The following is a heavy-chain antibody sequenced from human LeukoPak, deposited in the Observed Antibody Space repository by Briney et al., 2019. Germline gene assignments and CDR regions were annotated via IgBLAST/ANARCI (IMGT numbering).Heavy chain of an antibody. V-gene: IGHV3-23*03. CDR1: GFTFDDYG. D-gene: IGHD3-22*01. CDR2: IYSDNT. Sequence: GGSLRLSCAASGFTFDDYGMSWVRQAPGKGLGWVSFIYSDNTHYSDSVKGRFTISRDNSKNTLYLQMHSLRAEDTAVYYCATYYYDSSGYWYYFDYWGQGTLVTVSS. J-gene: IGHJ4*02. CDR3: ATYYYDSSGYWYYFDY.